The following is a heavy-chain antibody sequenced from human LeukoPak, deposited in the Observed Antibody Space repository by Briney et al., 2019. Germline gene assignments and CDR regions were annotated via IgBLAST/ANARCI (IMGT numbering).Heavy chain of an antibody. D-gene: IGHD1-20*01. CDR1: GFTFSNYA. V-gene: IGHV3-30*14. CDR2: ISYDGSNK. Sequence: PGGSLRLSCAASGFTFSNYAMHWVRQAPGKGLEWVALISYDGSNKYNADSVKGRFTISGDNSKNTLYLQMNSLRAEDTAVYYCARGGNWRAFDIWGQGTMVTVSS. CDR3: ARGGNWRAFDI. J-gene: IGHJ3*02.